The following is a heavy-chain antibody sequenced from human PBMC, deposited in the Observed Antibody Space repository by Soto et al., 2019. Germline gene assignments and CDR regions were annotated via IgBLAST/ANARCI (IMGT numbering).Heavy chain of an antibody. J-gene: IGHJ4*02. D-gene: IGHD2-2*01. CDR2: IYYSGST. Sequence: SETMALTCTVSGGSIWNSDGSWIRQPPGKGLEWIAYIYYSGSTNYNPSLKSRVTMSLDTSKNHFSLKLSSVTAADTAVYYCARHVVPAANYFDYWGQGTLVTVSS. CDR3: ARHVVPAANYFDY. CDR1: GGSIWNSD. V-gene: IGHV4-59*08.